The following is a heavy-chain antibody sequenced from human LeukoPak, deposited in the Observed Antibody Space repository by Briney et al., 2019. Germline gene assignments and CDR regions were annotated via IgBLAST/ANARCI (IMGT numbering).Heavy chain of an antibody. J-gene: IGHJ4*02. V-gene: IGHV4-34*01. Sequence: PSETLSLTCAVYGGSFSGYYWSWIRQPPGKGLEWIGEINHSGSANYNPSLKSRVTISVDMSKNQFSLKLSSVTAADTAVYYCARGTVDTAMIQYYFDYWGQGTLVTVSS. D-gene: IGHD5-18*01. CDR1: GGSFSGYY. CDR2: INHSGSA. CDR3: ARGTVDTAMIQYYFDY.